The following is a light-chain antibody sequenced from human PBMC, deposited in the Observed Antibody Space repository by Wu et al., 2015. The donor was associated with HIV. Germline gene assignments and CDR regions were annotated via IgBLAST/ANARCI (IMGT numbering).Light chain of an antibody. J-gene: IGKJ2*03. CDR2: GAS. V-gene: IGKV3-20*01. CDR1: QSVTSSY. CDR3: QQYGNSPYS. Sequence: EILLTQSPGTLSLSPGERATLSCRVSQSVTSSYLGWYQQKPGQAPRLLIYGASNRATGIPDRFSGSGSGTDFTLTISRLEPEDFAVYYCQQYGNSPYSFGQGTKLEIK.